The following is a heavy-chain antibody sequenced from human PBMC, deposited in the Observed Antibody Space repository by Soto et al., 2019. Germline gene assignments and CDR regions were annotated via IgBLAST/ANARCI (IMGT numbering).Heavy chain of an antibody. CDR2: ISSSGSTI. Sequence: GGSLSLSCAASGFPFSSYEMNWVRQAPGKGLEWVSYISSSGSTIYYADSVKGRFTISRDNAKNSLYLQMNSLRAEDTAVYYCARDSVLLGYSYGYDAFDIWGQGTMVTVSS. J-gene: IGHJ3*02. CDR3: ARDSVLLGYSYGYDAFDI. V-gene: IGHV3-48*03. CDR1: GFPFSSYE. D-gene: IGHD5-18*01.